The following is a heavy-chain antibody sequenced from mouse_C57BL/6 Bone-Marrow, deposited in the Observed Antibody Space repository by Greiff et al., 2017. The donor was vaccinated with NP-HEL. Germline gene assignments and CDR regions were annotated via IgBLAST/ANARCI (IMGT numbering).Heavy chain of an antibody. CDR1: GFTFSDYY. D-gene: IGHD2-3*01. V-gene: IGHV5-16*01. CDR3: ARAPDGSFDY. Sequence: EVKLMESEGGLVQPGSSMKLSCTASGFTFSDYYMAWVRQVPEKGLEWVANINYDGSSTYYLDSLKSRFIISRDNAKNILYLQMSSLKSEDTATYYCARAPDGSFDYWGQGTTLTVSS. J-gene: IGHJ2*01. CDR2: INYDGSST.